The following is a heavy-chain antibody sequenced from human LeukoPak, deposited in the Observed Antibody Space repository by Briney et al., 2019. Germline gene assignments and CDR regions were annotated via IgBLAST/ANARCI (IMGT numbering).Heavy chain of an antibody. D-gene: IGHD6-6*01. V-gene: IGHV4-30-4*08. CDR3: ARAEYSSSDYYYYYMDV. Sequence: SETLSLTCTVPGGSISSGDYHWSWIRQPPGKGLEWIGYIYYSGSTYYNPSLKSRVTISVDTSKNQFSLKLSSVTAADTAVYYCARAEYSSSDYYYYYMDVWGKGTTVTVSS. J-gene: IGHJ6*03. CDR1: GGSISSGDYH. CDR2: IYYSGST.